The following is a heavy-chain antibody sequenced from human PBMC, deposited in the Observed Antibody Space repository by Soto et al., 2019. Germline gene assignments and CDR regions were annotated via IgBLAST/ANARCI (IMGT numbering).Heavy chain of an antibody. V-gene: IGHV3-23*01. CDR1: GFTFSSYA. D-gene: IGHD4-17*01. CDR2: ISGSGGST. Sequence: EVQLLESGGGLVQPGGSLRLSCAASGFTFSSYAMSWVRQAPGKGLEWVSAISGSGGSTYYADSVKGRFTISRDNSKNPLYLQMNSMRAEDTAVYYCAKAKLRSAVSGPWGQGTLVTVSS. J-gene: IGHJ5*02. CDR3: AKAKLRSAVSGP.